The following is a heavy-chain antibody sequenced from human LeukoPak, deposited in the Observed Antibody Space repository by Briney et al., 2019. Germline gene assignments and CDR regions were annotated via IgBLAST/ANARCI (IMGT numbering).Heavy chain of an antibody. CDR2: IYYSGST. CDR1: GGSISSYY. D-gene: IGHD3-3*01. J-gene: IGHJ4*02. Sequence: PSETLSLTCTVSGGSISSYYWSWIRQPPGKGLEWIGYIYYSGSTNYNPSLKSRVTISVDTSKNQFSLKLSSVTAADTAVYYCARVDDFWSGYSLWGQGTLVTVSS. CDR3: ARVDDFWSGYSL. V-gene: IGHV4-59*01.